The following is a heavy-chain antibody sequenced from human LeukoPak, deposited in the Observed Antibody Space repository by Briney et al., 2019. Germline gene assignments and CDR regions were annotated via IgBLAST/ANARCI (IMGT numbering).Heavy chain of an antibody. J-gene: IGHJ6*02. Sequence: SETLSLTCTVSGGSISSYYWSWIRQPPGKGLEWIGYIYYSGSTNYNPSLKSRVTISGDTSKNQFSLKLSSVTAADTAVYYCARVPYYYGMDVWGQGTTVTVSS. V-gene: IGHV4-59*01. CDR2: IYYSGST. CDR3: ARVPYYYGMDV. CDR1: GGSISSYY.